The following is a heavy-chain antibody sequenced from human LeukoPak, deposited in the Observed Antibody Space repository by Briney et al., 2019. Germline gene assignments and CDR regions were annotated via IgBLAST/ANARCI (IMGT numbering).Heavy chain of an antibody. CDR1: GFTFSSYA. J-gene: IGHJ4*02. D-gene: IGHD3-22*01. CDR3: AKGLRMVISHFDY. V-gene: IGHV3-23*01. CDR2: ISGSGGST. Sequence: GSLRLSCAASGFTFSSYAMGWVRQAPGKGLEWVSAISGSGGSTYYADSVKGRFTISRDNSKNTLYLQMNSLRAEDTAVYYCAKGLRMVISHFDYWGQGTLVTVSS.